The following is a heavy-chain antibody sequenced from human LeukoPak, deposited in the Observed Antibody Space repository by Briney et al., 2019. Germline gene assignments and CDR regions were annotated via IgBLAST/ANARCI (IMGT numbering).Heavy chain of an antibody. D-gene: IGHD3-22*01. V-gene: IGHV3-23*01. CDR2: ISGSGGST. CDR1: GFTFSSYG. J-gene: IGHJ4*02. CDR3: AKDRAYYDSSGIFDY. Sequence: GGSLRLSCAASGFTFSSYGMSWVRQAPGKGLEWVSAISGSGGSTYYADSVKGRFTISRDNSKNTLYLQMNSLRAEDTAVYYCAKDRAYYDSSGIFDYWGQGTLVTVSS.